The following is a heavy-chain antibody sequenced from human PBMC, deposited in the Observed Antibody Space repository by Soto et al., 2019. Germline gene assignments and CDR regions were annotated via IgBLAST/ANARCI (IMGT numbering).Heavy chain of an antibody. CDR3: ARDRPSSGWYYAMDA. Sequence: SLILSCAASGFTFSDYYMSWIRQAPGKGLEWVSYISSTSIYTNYSDSVKGRFTISRDNAKNSLYHQMNSLRAEDTAVYYCARDRPSSGWYYAMDAWGQGTTVNVS. V-gene: IGHV3-11*06. CDR1: GFTFSDYY. CDR2: ISSTSIYT. D-gene: IGHD6-19*01. J-gene: IGHJ6*02.